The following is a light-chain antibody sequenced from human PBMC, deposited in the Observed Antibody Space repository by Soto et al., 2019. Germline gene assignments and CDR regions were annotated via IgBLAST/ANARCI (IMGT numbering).Light chain of an antibody. Sequence: QLVLTQPPSVSGTPGQRVTISCSGSHSNIGSGYVYWYQQLPGTAPKLLIFRSNQRPSGVPDRFSGSKSGTSASLAITGLRSEDEADYYCAAWDDSLSGKVFGTGTKLTVL. CDR3: AAWDDSLSGKV. J-gene: IGLJ1*01. CDR1: HSNIGSGY. CDR2: RSN. V-gene: IGLV1-47*01.